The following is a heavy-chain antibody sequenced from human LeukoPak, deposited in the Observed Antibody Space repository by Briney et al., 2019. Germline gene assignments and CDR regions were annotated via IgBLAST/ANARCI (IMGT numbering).Heavy chain of an antibody. CDR1: GGSISSSSYY. J-gene: IGHJ4*02. CDR3: AITGSYYTSPFDY. Sequence: KPSETLSLTCTVSGGSISSSSYYWGWIRQPPGKGLEWIGSIYYSGSTYYNPSLKSRVTISVDTSKNQFPLKLSSVTAADTAVYYCAITGSYYTSPFDYWGQGTLVTVSS. D-gene: IGHD1-26*01. V-gene: IGHV4-39*01. CDR2: IYYSGST.